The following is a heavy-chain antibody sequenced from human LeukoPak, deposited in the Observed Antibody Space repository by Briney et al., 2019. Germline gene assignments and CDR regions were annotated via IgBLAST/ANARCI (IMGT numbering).Heavy chain of an antibody. J-gene: IGHJ4*02. D-gene: IGHD2-15*01. CDR2: ISAYNGNT. CDR1: GYTFTSYD. CDR3: ARDCSGGSCADY. Sequence: ASVKVSCKASGYTFTSYDISWVRQAPGQGLEWMGWISAYNGNTNYAQKLQGRVTMTTDTSTSTAYMELRSLRSDDTAVYYCARDCSGGSCADYWGQGTLVTVSS. V-gene: IGHV1-18*01.